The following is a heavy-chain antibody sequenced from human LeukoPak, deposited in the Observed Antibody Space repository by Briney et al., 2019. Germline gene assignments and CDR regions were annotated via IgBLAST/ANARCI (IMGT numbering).Heavy chain of an antibody. CDR2: INPDGDST. CDR3: ARVSGETYYVGAFDI. V-gene: IGHV1-46*01. J-gene: IGHJ3*02. CDR1: GYTFTTYY. Sequence: ASVKVSCKASGYTFTTYYIHWVRQAPGQGLEWMGIINPDGDSTTYAQKFQGRVTMTRDMSTTTVYMELSNLRSEDTAVYFCARVSGETYYVGAFDIWGQGTMVTVSS. D-gene: IGHD1-26*01.